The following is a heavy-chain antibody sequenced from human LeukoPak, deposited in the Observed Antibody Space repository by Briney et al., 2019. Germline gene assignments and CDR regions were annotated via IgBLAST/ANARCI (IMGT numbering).Heavy chain of an antibody. CDR2: IYTSGST. J-gene: IGHJ4*02. CDR1: GGSISSGSYY. V-gene: IGHV4-61*02. Sequence: RSSQTLSLTCTVSGGSISSGSYYWSWIRQPAGKGLEWIGRIYTSGSTNYNPSLKSRVTISLDTSKNQFSLKLSSVTAADTAVYYCARGRSSWSSGRKYYFDYWGQGTLVTVSS. D-gene: IGHD6-13*01. CDR3: ARGRSSWSSGRKYYFDY.